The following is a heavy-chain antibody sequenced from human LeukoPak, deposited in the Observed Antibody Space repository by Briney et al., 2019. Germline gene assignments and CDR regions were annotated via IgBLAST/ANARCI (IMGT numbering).Heavy chain of an antibody. V-gene: IGHV4-30-2*01. Sequence: PSQTLSLTCAASGGSISSGGYSWSWIRQPPGKGLEWIGYIYHSGSTYYNPSLKSRVTISVDTSKNQFSLKLTSVTAADTAVYYCARDLDWLLTNGIDYWGQGTLVTVSS. CDR1: GGSISSGGYS. CDR2: IYHSGST. D-gene: IGHD3-9*01. J-gene: IGHJ4*02. CDR3: ARDLDWLLTNGIDY.